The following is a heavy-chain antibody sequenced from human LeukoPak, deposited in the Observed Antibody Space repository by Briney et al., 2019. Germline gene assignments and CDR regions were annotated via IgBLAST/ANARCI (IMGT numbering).Heavy chain of an antibody. CDR3: AKVMMVDAFDI. J-gene: IGHJ3*02. V-gene: IGHV3-9*01. D-gene: IGHD2-8*01. Sequence: GGSLRLSCAASGFTFDDYAMHWVRQAPGKGLEWVSGISWNSGSIGYADSVKGRFTISRDNAKNSLYLQMNSLRAEDTALYYCAKVMMVDAFDIWGQGTMVTVSS. CDR1: GFTFDDYA. CDR2: ISWNSGSI.